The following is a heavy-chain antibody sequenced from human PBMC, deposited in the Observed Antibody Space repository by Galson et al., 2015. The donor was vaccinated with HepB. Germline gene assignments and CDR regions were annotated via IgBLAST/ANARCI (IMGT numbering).Heavy chain of an antibody. D-gene: IGHD3-9*01. CDR2: TVVGSGDT. CDR3: AANSNDDILSFDH. J-gene: IGHJ4*02. CDR1: GFAFPTSA. V-gene: IGHV1-58*01. Sequence: SVKVSCKASGFAFPTSAVQWVRQARGQRLEWIGWTVVGSGDTHYAQKFRDRVTITRDMSRRTSYMELSSLKSEDTAVYYCAANSNDDILSFDHWGQGALVTVSS.